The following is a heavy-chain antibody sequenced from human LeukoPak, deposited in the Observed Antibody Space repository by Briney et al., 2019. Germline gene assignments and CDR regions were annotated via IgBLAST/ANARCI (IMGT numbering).Heavy chain of an antibody. CDR2: INPSGGST. CDR3: ARDLKMGYSSGRYSWGTGSSNDY. Sequence: ASVKVSCKAPGYTFTSYGISWVRQAPGQGLEWMGIINPSGGSTSYAQKFQGRVTMTRDMSTSTVYVELSSLRSEDTAVYYCARDLKMGYSSGRYSWGTGSSNDYWGQGTLVTVSS. V-gene: IGHV1-46*01. D-gene: IGHD6-19*01. J-gene: IGHJ4*02. CDR1: GYTFTSYG.